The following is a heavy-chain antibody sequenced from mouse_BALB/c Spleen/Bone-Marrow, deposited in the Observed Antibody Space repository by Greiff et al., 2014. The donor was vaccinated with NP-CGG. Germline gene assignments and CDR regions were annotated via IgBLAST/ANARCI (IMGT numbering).Heavy chain of an antibody. V-gene: IGHV7-3*02. CDR3: ARDDYYAMDY. CDR1: GFTFTDYY. J-gene: IGHJ4*01. Sequence: EVQLQQSGGGLVQPGGSLRLSCATSGFTFTDYYMSWVRQPPGKALEWLGFIRNKANGYTTEYSASVKGRFTISRDNSQSILYLQMNTLGAEDSATYYCARDDYYAMDYWGQGTSVTVSS. CDR2: IRNKANGYTT.